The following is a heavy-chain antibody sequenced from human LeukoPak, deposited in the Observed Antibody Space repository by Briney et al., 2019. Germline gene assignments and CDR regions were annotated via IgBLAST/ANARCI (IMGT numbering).Heavy chain of an antibody. D-gene: IGHD3-10*01. V-gene: IGHV4-61*05. J-gene: IGHJ6*02. CDR3: ARSGYYYYGMDV. CDR2: IYYTGST. CDR1: GGSISSTNYY. Sequence: PSETLSLTCTVSGGSISSTNYYWSWIRQPPGKGLEWIGYIYYTGSTNYNPSLKSRVTISVDTSKNQFSLKLSSVTAADTAVYYCARSGYYYYGMDVWGQGTTVTVSS.